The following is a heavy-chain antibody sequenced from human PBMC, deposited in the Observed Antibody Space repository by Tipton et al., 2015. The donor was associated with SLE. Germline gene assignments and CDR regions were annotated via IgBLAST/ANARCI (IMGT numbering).Heavy chain of an antibody. V-gene: IGHV3-53*05. D-gene: IGHD6-19*01. J-gene: IGHJ4*02. CDR1: GFIFSSYS. CDR3: AIAVAGTLFFDY. Sequence: GSLRLSCAASGFIFSSYSMNWVRQAPGKGLEWVSLIYTDGTTYYADSAKGRFSISRDNSKNTLYLQMDSLRAEDTAVYYCAIAVAGTLFFDYWGQGTLVTVSS. CDR2: IYTDGTT.